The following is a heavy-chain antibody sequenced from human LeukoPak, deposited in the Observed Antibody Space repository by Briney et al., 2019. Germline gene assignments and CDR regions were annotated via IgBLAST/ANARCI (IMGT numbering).Heavy chain of an antibody. Sequence: GGSLRLSCAASGFTFSSYSMNWVRQAPGKGLEWVSYISSSSSTIYYADSVKGRFTISRDNAKNSLYLQMNSLRAEDTAVYYCARDLSAAYYMDVWGKGTTVTVSS. J-gene: IGHJ6*03. CDR2: ISSSSSTI. CDR1: GFTFSSYS. D-gene: IGHD2-2*01. V-gene: IGHV3-48*01. CDR3: ARDLSAAYYMDV.